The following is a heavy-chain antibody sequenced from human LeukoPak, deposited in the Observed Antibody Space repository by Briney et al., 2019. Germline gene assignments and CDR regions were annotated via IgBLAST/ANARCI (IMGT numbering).Heavy chain of an antibody. CDR2: INVGGTST. V-gene: IGHV3-23*01. D-gene: IGHD3-10*01. CDR1: GFTFSTYA. CDR3: ATSYYYNAGGPFYFDF. Sequence: GGSLRLSCAASGFTFSTYAMSWVRQAPGKRLEWVSGINVGGTSTYYADSVQGRFTISRDNSRNTLHLQMNSLRAEDTALYYCATSYYYNAGGPFYFDFWGQGALVTVSS. J-gene: IGHJ4*02.